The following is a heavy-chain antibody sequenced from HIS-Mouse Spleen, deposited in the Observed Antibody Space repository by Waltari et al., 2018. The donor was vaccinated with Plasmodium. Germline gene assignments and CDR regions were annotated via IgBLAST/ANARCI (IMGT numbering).Heavy chain of an antibody. D-gene: IGHD6-13*01. Sequence: EVQLVESGGGLVQPGGSLRRACAASGFTFSSYWISWVRQDPGRGLVWVANIKQDGSEKYYVDSVNGRFTISRDNAKNSLYLQMNSLRAEDTAVYYCASSWYWYFDLWGRGTLVTVSS. J-gene: IGHJ2*01. CDR1: GFTFSSYW. V-gene: IGHV3-7*01. CDR3: ASSWYWYFDL. CDR2: IKQDGSEK.